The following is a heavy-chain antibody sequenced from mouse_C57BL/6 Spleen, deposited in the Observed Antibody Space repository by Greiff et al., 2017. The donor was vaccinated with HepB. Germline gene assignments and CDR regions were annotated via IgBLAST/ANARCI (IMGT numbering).Heavy chain of an antibody. J-gene: IGHJ2*01. CDR3: ASYYYCSSFYFDY. V-gene: IGHV1-82*01. CDR2: IYPGDGDT. Sequence: QVQLKQSGPELVKPGASVKISCKASGYAFSSSWMNWVTQRPGKGLEWIGRIYPGDGDTNYNGKFKGKATLTADKSSSTAYMQLSSLTSEDSAVYFCASYYYCSSFYFDYWGQGTTLTVSS. CDR1: GYAFSSSW. D-gene: IGHD1-1*01.